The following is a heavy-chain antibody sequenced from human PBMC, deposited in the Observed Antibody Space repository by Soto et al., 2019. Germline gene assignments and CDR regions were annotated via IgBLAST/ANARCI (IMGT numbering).Heavy chain of an antibody. D-gene: IGHD4-17*01. J-gene: IGHJ4*02. CDR1: GYTFTNYD. Sequence: QVQLVQSGAEVKKPGASVKVSCKTSGYTFTNYDVNWVRQATGQGLEWVGWMNPKSGYTGRAPKLXXRXTXXRDTSLRTAYMELSGLTSEDTAVYYCARTAGDLDYWGQGTLVTVSS. V-gene: IGHV1-8*01. CDR3: ARTAGDLDY. CDR2: MNPKSGYT.